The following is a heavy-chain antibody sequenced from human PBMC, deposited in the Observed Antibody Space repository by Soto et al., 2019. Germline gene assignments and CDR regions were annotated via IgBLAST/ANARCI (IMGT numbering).Heavy chain of an antibody. J-gene: IGHJ4*02. V-gene: IGHV3-9*01. CDR1: GFSLDDHG. D-gene: IGHD3-10*01. Sequence: GGSLRLSCATSGFSLDDHGMHWVRQAPGKGLEWVSGITWNSDFVDYAASVKGRFTISRDNAKKSLFLQMNSLRTEDTALYYCARSAPAGYDYFPDHWGQGPLVTVSS. CDR3: ARSAPAGYDYFPDH. CDR2: ITWNSDFV.